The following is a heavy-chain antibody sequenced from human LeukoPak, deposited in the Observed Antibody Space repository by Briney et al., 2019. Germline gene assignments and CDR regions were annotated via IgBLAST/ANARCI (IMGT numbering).Heavy chain of an antibody. J-gene: IGHJ4*02. D-gene: IGHD2-2*01. CDR2: INWSGGST. Sequence: GGSLRLSCTASGFAFDEHGMSWVRQVPGKGLEWVSGINWSGGSTGYADPLRGRFTISRDNAKNSLYLQMDSLRAEDTALYYCARAPITSPFYFDYWGQGTLVSVSS. CDR1: GFAFDEHG. CDR3: ARAPITSPFYFDY. V-gene: IGHV3-20*04.